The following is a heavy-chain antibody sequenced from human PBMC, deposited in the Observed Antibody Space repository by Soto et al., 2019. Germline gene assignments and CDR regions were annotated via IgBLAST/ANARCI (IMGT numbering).Heavy chain of an antibody. J-gene: IGHJ3*01. CDR2: IIPMFRTT. D-gene: IGHD3-16*01. CDR1: GDTLDTYT. V-gene: IGHV1-69*12. CDR3: AGGDGGADAFDL. Sequence: QVQLVQSGTEVRKPGSSVNVSCQASGDTLDTYTFSWVRQAPGQGLQWMGEIIPMFRTTNYAPRFQGRLTLTADDSTRIVYMELNSLTFEDTAVYYCAGGDGGADAFDLWGQGTMIAVSS.